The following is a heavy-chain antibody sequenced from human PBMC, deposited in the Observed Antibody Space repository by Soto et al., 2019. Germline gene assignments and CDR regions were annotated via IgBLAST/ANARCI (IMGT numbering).Heavy chain of an antibody. Sequence: SVKVSCKASGGTFSSYAISWVRQAPGQGLEWMGGIIPIFGTANYAQKFQGRVTITADESTSTAYVELSNLRSEDTAVYYCARVSRYYDFWSGYYGNWFDPWGQGTLVTVSS. J-gene: IGHJ5*02. CDR3: ARVSRYYDFWSGYYGNWFDP. CDR1: GGTFSSYA. CDR2: IIPIFGTA. V-gene: IGHV1-69*13. D-gene: IGHD3-3*01.